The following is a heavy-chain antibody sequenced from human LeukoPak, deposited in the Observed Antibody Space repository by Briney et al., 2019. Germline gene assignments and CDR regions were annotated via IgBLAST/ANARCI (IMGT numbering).Heavy chain of an antibody. CDR3: AKSPYGEIYYFDS. Sequence: PGGSLRLSCAASGFTFSTYAMTCVRQAAGKGLEWVSGISGSGGSTYYPDSVKGRFTISRDNSKNTLYLQMNSLRAEDRAVYYCAKSPYGEIYYFDSWAREPWSPSPQ. V-gene: IGHV3-23*01. J-gene: IGHJ4*02. D-gene: IGHD3-10*01. CDR1: GFTFSTYA. CDR2: ISGSGGST.